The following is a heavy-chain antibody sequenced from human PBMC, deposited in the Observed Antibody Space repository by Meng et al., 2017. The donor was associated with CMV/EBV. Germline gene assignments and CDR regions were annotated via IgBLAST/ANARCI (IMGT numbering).Heavy chain of an antibody. CDR2: IIPILGIA. V-gene: IGHV1-69*10. CDR1: GGTFSSYA. Sequence: SVKVSCKASGGTFSSYAISWVRQAPGQGLEWMGGIIPILGIANYAQKFQGRVTITADKSTSTAYMELSSLRSEDTAVYYCARDKVLRLRGGDYYDGMDGWGQGTTVTVSS. CDR3: ARDKVLRLRGGDYYDGMDG. J-gene: IGHJ6*02. D-gene: IGHD5-12*01.